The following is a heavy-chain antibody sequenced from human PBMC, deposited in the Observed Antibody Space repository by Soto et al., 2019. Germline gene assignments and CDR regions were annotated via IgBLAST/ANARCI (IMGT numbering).Heavy chain of an antibody. V-gene: IGHV4-59*12. D-gene: IGHD2-15*01. CDR2: IYGSVST. Sequence: SSETLSLTCTVSGDSISTYYWSWIRQPAGKGLEWIGYIYGSVSTNYNPSLKSRVTISVDTSKNQFSLKLNSVTSADTAVYFCARRKRNNYSHAEGMDVWGQGTTVTVSS. CDR1: GDSISTYY. J-gene: IGHJ6*02. CDR3: ARRKRNNYSHAEGMDV.